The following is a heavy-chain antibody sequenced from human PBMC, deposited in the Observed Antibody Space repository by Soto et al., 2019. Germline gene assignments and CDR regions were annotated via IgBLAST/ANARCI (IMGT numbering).Heavy chain of an antibody. CDR2: ISYDGSNK. Sequence: GGSLRLSCAASGFTFSSYGMHWVRQAPGKGLEWVAVISYDGSNKYYADSVKGRFTISRDNSKNTLYLQMNSLRAEDTAVYYCAKDQAAHRSRDGMDVWGQGTTVTVSS. CDR3: AKDQAAHRSRDGMDV. D-gene: IGHD6-6*01. V-gene: IGHV3-30*18. J-gene: IGHJ6*02. CDR1: GFTFSSYG.